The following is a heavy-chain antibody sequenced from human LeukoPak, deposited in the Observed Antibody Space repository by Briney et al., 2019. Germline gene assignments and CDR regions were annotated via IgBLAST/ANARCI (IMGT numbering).Heavy chain of an antibody. Sequence: PGGSLRLSCAASGFTFDVVGMNWVRQAPGKGLEWVGHIKSKTDGGTTDYAAPVKGRFTISRDDSKNTLYLQMNSLKTEDTAVYYCTSNSSGWDYYYYYMDVWGKGTTVTVSS. D-gene: IGHD6-19*01. V-gene: IGHV3-15*01. CDR3: TSNSSGWDYYYYYMDV. CDR2: IKSKTDGGTT. CDR1: GFTFDVVG. J-gene: IGHJ6*03.